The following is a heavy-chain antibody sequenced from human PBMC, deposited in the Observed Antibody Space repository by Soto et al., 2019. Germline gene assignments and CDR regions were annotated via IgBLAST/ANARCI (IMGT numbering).Heavy chain of an antibody. CDR1: GFTVSNNY. D-gene: IGHD3-22*01. Sequence: GGSLRLSCAASGFTVSNNYMNWVRQAPGKGLEWVAVIYSGGTTYYADSVKGRFTISRDNSNNTLYLQMNSLRAEDTAVYYCARDTYFRDSSGYYVFDYWGPGTQVTVSS. CDR2: IYSGGTT. V-gene: IGHV3-66*01. J-gene: IGHJ4*02. CDR3: ARDTYFRDSSGYYVFDY.